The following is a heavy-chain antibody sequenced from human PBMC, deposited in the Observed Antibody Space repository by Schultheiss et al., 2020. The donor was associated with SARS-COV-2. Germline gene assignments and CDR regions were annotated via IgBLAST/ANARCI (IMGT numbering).Heavy chain of an antibody. V-gene: IGHV3-23*01. CDR3: AKGSAVTTLYYYYGMDV. J-gene: IGHJ6*02. D-gene: IGHD4-17*01. CDR2: ISGSGGST. CDR1: GFTVSSNY. Sequence: GGSLRLSCAASGFTVSSNYMSWVRQAPGKGLEWVSAISGSGGSTYYADSVKGRFTISRDNSKNTLYLQMNSLRAEDTAVYYCAKGSAVTTLYYYYGMDVWGQGTTVTVSS.